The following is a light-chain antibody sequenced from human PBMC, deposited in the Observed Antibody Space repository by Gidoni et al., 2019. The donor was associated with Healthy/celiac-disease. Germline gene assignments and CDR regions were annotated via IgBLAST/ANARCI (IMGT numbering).Light chain of an antibody. Sequence: SYALTQPPSVPVAPGPSARITCGGNNIGSKSVHWYQQKPGQAPVLDVYDDSDRPSGIPERFTGSNSGNTATLTISRVEAGDEADYYCQVWDSSSDHPHVVFGGGTKLTVL. CDR2: DDS. V-gene: IGLV3-21*02. J-gene: IGLJ2*01. CDR1: NIGSKS. CDR3: QVWDSSSDHPHVV.